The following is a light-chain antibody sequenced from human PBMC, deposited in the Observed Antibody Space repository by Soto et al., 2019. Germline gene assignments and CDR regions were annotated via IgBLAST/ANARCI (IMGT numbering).Light chain of an antibody. J-gene: IGKJ1*01. V-gene: IGKV3-20*01. CDR1: HSVSRNY. Sequence: EIVLTQSPGTLSLSPGERATLSCRSSHSVSRNYLALYQQKPGQAPRLLIYDVSSKATGIPDRFSGSGSGTDFTLTISRLEPVDVAVYYCQQYGISPTFGQGTKVEIK. CDR2: DVS. CDR3: QQYGISPT.